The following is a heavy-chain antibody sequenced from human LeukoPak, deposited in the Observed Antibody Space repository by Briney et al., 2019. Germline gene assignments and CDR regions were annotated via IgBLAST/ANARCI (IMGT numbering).Heavy chain of an antibody. V-gene: IGHV3-23*01. CDR1: GFTFSSYA. J-gene: IGHJ4*02. D-gene: IGHD3-16*02. Sequence: GGSLRLSCAAPGFTFSSYAMSWVRQAPGKGLEWVSAISGSGGSTYYADSVKGRFTISRDNSKKSLYLQMNSLRDEDTAVYYCARDFFAFGGVIALLDYWGQGTLVTVSS. CDR3: ARDFFAFGGVIALLDY. CDR2: ISGSGGST.